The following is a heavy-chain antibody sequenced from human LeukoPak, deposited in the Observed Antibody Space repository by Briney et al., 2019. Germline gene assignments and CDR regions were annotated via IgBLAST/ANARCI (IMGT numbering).Heavy chain of an antibody. J-gene: IGHJ4*02. V-gene: IGHV4-38-2*02. CDR2: IYHTGST. CDR1: GYSISSGYY. CDR3: ARDRGTWNDDGFDY. D-gene: IGHD1-1*01. Sequence: PSETLSLTCTVSGYSISSGYYSGWIRQPPGKGLEWIGSIYHTGSTYYTPSLKSRVTISVDTSKNHFSLKLSSVTAADTAVYYCARDRGTWNDDGFDYWGQGTLVTVSS.